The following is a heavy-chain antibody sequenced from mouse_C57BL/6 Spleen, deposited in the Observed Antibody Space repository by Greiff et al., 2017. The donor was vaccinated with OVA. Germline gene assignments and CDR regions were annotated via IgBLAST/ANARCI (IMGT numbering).Heavy chain of an antibody. V-gene: IGHV6-6*01. Sequence: EVQLVESGGGLVQPGGSMKLSCAASGFTFSDSWMDWVRQSPEKGLEWVAEIRNKANSHATYYAVSVKGRFTISRDDSKSSVYLQMNSLRAEDTGIYYCSKAWYFDVWGTGTTVTVSS. CDR2: IRNKANSHAT. J-gene: IGHJ1*03. CDR3: SKAWYFDV. CDR1: GFTFSDSW.